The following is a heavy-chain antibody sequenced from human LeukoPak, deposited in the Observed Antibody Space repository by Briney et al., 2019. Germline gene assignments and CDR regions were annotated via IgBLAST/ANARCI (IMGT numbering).Heavy chain of an antibody. Sequence: GGSLRLSCAASGFTFSSYTMSWVRQAPGKGLEWVSSISGSGDNTYYAASVKGRFTISRGNSKNTLYLQMNSLRAEDTAVYYCAKRPDCSTTNCFLFDYWGQGTLVTVSS. CDR3: AKRPDCSTTNCFLFDY. CDR2: ISGSGDNT. D-gene: IGHD2-2*01. J-gene: IGHJ4*02. CDR1: GFTFSSYT. V-gene: IGHV3-23*01.